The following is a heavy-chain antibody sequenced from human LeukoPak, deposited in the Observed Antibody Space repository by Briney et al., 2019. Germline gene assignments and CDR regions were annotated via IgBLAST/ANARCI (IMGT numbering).Heavy chain of an antibody. CDR2: INWNGGST. D-gene: IGHD1-26*01. J-gene: IGHJ4*02. CDR3: ARAHYSGSFGY. V-gene: IGHV3-20*04. CDR1: GFIFDDYG. Sequence: TRGSLRLSCAASGFIFDDYGMSWVRQAPGKGLEWVSGINWNGGSTGYADSVKGRFTISRDNAKNSLYLQMNSLRAEDTALYYCARAHYSGSFGYWGQGTLVTVSS.